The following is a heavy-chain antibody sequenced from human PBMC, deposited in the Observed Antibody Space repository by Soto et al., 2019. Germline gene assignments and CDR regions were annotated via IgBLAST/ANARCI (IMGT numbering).Heavy chain of an antibody. CDR1: GGSISSNNW. CDR3: ARTSYYDSTGYYNMDV. CDR2: IHHSEST. D-gene: IGHD3-22*01. Sequence: SETLSLTCAISGGSISSNNWWTWVRQSPGKGLEWIGEIHHSESTNYNPSLNSRVTISVDKSKNQFSLKLTSVTAADTSYYYCARTSYYDSTGYYNMDVWGQGTTVTVSS. V-gene: IGHV4-4*02. J-gene: IGHJ6*02.